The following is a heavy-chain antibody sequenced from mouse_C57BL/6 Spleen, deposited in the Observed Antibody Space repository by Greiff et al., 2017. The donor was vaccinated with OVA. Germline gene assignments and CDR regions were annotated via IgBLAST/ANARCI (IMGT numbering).Heavy chain of an antibody. Sequence: EVMLVESGGDLVKPGGSLKLSCAASGFTFSSYGMSWVRQTPDKRLEWVATISSGGSYTYYPDSVKGRFTISRDNAKNTLYLQMSSRKSEDTAMYYCARRSNYSYYFDYWGQGTTLTVSS. D-gene: IGHD2-5*01. CDR1: GFTFSSYG. CDR2: ISSGGSYT. CDR3: ARRSNYSYYFDY. V-gene: IGHV5-6*02. J-gene: IGHJ2*01.